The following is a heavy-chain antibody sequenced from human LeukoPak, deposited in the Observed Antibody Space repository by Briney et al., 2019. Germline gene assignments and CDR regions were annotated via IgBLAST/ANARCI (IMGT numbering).Heavy chain of an antibody. CDR3: ARDPVAPVAIGFDP. D-gene: IGHD2-2*01. V-gene: IGHV4-34*01. CDR2: INHSGST. J-gene: IGHJ5*02. CDR1: GGSFSGYY. Sequence: SETLSLTCAVYGGSFSGYYWSWIRQPPGKGLEWIGEINHSGSTNYNPSLKSRVTISVDTSKNQFSLKLSSMTAADTAVYYCARDPVAPVAIGFDPWGQGTLVTVSS.